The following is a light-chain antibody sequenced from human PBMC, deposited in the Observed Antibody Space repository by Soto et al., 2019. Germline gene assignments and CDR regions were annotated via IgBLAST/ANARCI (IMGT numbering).Light chain of an antibody. J-gene: IGKJ1*01. CDR1: QNITKF. Sequence: DIQMTQSPSSLSASVGDRVSVTCRTSQNITKFLNWYQEKPGTAPKVLIYVTSNLENGVPSRFSGSGSGTHFTLSLSSLQPEDFATYYCTQTFSAPGTFGPGTRVEVK. V-gene: IGKV1-39*01. CDR3: TQTFSAPGT. CDR2: VTS.